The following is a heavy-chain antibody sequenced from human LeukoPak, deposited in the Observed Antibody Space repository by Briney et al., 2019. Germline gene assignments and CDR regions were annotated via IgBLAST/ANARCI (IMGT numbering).Heavy chain of an antibody. V-gene: IGHV4-59*11. CDR1: GGSISTHY. CDR2: VLDSERT. Sequence: SETLSLTCTVSGGSISTHYWSWIRQPPGKGPEWIGYVLDSERTKDNPSLKSRATLSADTSKNQFSLRLTSVTAADSAVYYCATIKRGSIFGYFDFWGQGTLVTVSS. CDR3: ATIKRGSIFGYFDF. J-gene: IGHJ4*02. D-gene: IGHD5-18*01.